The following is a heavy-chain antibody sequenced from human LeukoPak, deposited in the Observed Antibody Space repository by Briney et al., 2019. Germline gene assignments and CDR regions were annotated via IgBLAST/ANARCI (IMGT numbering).Heavy chain of an antibody. CDR1: GVSINDYY. J-gene: IGHJ1*01. CDR2: ISHTEGT. D-gene: IGHD3-9*01. V-gene: IGHV4-34*01. CDR3: ARIRCGHSGSVCYNH. Sequence: SETLSLTCGVFGVSINDYYWSWIRQSPGKGLEWIGEISHTEGTRYNPSLESRVTMSVGTSENQLSLKLIFVTAADTAVYYCARIRCGHSGSVCYNHWGLGTMVTVSS.